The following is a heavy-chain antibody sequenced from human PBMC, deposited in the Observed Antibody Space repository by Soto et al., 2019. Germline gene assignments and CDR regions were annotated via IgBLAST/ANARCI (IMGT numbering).Heavy chain of an antibody. Sequence: PGGSLRLSCAASGFTFSSYGMHWVRQAPGKGLEWVAVISYDGSNKYYADSVKGRFTISRDNSKNTLYLQMNSLRAEDTAVYYCAKASSDYYGSGSWYLNWFDPWGQGT. J-gene: IGHJ5*02. CDR1: GFTFSSYG. D-gene: IGHD3-10*01. V-gene: IGHV3-30*18. CDR2: ISYDGSNK. CDR3: AKASSDYYGSGSWYLNWFDP.